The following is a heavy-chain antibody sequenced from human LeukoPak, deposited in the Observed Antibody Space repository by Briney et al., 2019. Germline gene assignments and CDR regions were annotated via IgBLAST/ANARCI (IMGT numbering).Heavy chain of an antibody. D-gene: IGHD3-22*01. CDR2: ISAYNGDT. CDR1: GYTFTSYG. Sequence: ASVKVSCKASGYTFTSYGINWVRQAPGQGLEWMGWISAYNGDTNYAQKLQGRVTMTTDTSTSTAYMELRSLRSDDTAVYYCARDSSGYYYDSYWYFDLWGRGTLVTVSS. J-gene: IGHJ2*01. CDR3: ARDSSGYYYDSYWYFDL. V-gene: IGHV1-18*01.